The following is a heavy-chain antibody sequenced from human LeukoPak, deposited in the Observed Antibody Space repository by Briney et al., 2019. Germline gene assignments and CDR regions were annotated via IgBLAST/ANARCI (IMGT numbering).Heavy chain of an antibody. CDR3: TRAKRGPFDY. CDR2: VSFDGSKK. Sequence: PGGFLRLSCVASGFIFSNYAIHWVRQAPGKGLDWVAVVSFDGSKKYYADSVKGRFTISRDNSKNTLYLQMNTLRPDDTAVYYCTRAKRGPFDYWGQGTLVTVSS. J-gene: IGHJ4*01. V-gene: IGHV3-30-3*01. CDR1: GFIFSNYA.